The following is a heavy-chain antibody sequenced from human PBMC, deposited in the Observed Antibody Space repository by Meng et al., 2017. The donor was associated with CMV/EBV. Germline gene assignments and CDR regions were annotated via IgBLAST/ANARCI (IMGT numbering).Heavy chain of an antibody. J-gene: IGHJ4*02. Sequence: ASVKVSCKAPRNFFTRHAITWVRQAPGQGLEWMGWINPNSGGTNYAQKFQGRVTMTRDTSISTAYMELSRLRSDDTAVYYCARTYYYDSSGPKGFDYWGQGTLVTVSS. V-gene: IGHV1-2*02. CDR2: INPNSGGT. D-gene: IGHD3-22*01. CDR1: RNFFTRHA. CDR3: ARTYYYDSSGPKGFDY.